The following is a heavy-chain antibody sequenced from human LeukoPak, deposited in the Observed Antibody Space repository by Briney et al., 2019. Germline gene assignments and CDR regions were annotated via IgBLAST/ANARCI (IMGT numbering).Heavy chain of an antibody. J-gene: IGHJ4*02. CDR2: IYYSGST. CDR1: GGSISSYY. V-gene: IGHV4-59*06. CDR3: ARAKAYGGNLPFDC. D-gene: IGHD4-23*01. Sequence: PSETLSLTCTVSGGSISSYYWSWIRQHPGKGLEWIGYIYYSGSTYYNPSLKSRVTISVDTSKNQFSLKLSSVTAADTAVYYCARAKAYGGNLPFDCWGQGTLVTVSS.